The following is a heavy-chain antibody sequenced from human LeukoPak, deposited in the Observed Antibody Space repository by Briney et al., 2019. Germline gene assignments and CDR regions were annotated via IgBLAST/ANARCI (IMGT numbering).Heavy chain of an antibody. D-gene: IGHD3-10*01. CDR1: GFTFSSYT. CDR3: VKDRWADYYGSGTYFDS. Sequence: GGSLRLSCLVSGFTFSSYTMHWVRQAPGKGLEYISAISSHGGSTYYADSVKGRFTISRDNSTNTLYHRMSSLRVEDTAVYYCVKDRWADYYGSGTYFDSWGQGTLVTVSS. V-gene: IGHV3-64D*06. CDR2: ISSHGGST. J-gene: IGHJ4*02.